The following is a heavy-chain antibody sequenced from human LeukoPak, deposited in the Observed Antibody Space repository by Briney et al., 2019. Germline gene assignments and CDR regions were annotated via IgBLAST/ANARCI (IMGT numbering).Heavy chain of an antibody. D-gene: IGHD6-13*01. CDR2: INAGNGNT. CDR3: ARGHGYSSSWYVID. CDR1: GYTFTSYA. Sequence: ASVKVSCKASGYTFTSYAMHWVRQAPGQRLEWMGWINAGNGNTKYSQKFQGRVTMTRNTSISTAYMELSSLRSEDTAVYYCARGHGYSSSWYVIDWGQGTLVTVSS. J-gene: IGHJ4*02. V-gene: IGHV1-3*01.